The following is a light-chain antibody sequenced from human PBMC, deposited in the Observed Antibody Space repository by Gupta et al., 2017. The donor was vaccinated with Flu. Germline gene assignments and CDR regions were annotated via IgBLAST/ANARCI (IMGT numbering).Light chain of an antibody. J-gene: IGLJ3*02. CDR3: QAWDTDIRV. V-gene: IGLV4-69*01. CDR2: VNSDGSH. Sequence: GPRYLMMVNSDGSHTKGDGIPGLFSGSSSGAARNLIISNLQAEDEDDYFCQAWDTDIRVFGGGTKLTVL.